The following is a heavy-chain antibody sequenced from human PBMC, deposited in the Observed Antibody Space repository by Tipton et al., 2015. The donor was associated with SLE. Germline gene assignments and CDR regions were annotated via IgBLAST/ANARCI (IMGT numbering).Heavy chain of an antibody. Sequence: LTCAASGFTFSSYWMSWVRQAPGKGLEWVANIKQDGSEKYYVDSVKGRFTISRDNAKNSLYLQMNSLRVEDTAVYYCARVPAAAGTNYHYFYGMDVWGQGTTVTVSS. CDR3: ARVPAAAGTNYHYFYGMDV. CDR2: IKQDGSEK. D-gene: IGHD6-13*01. V-gene: IGHV3-7*01. J-gene: IGHJ6*02. CDR1: GFTFSSYW.